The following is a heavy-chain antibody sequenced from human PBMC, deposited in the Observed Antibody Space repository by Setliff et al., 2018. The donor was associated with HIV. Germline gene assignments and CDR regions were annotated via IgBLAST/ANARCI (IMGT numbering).Heavy chain of an antibody. CDR1: GDSIISGDYY. V-gene: IGHV4-30-4*08. CDR2: IHYKGNI. Sequence: PSETLSLTCTVSGDSIISGDYYWSWIRQSPGKGLEWIGHIHYKGNIDYNASLKSRLAISSDTSKNQFSLNLSSVIAADTAVYYCARDPGDYDRKFDHWGQGALVTVSS. J-gene: IGHJ4*02. D-gene: IGHD3-22*01. CDR3: ARDPGDYDRKFDH.